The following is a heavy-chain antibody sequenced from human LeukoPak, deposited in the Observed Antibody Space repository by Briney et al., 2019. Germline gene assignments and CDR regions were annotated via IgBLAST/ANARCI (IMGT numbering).Heavy chain of an antibody. CDR3: ASGKETSMAQGY. CDR1: GFTVSSSY. V-gene: IGHV3-53*01. CDR2: IYSGGSI. D-gene: IGHD5-18*01. J-gene: IGHJ4*02. Sequence: GGSLRLSCAVSGFTVSSSYMTWVRQAPGKGLEWVSVIYSGGSIYYADSVKGRFTISRDISKNTVDLQLNSLRAEDTAVYYCASGKETSMAQGYWGQGTLVTVFS.